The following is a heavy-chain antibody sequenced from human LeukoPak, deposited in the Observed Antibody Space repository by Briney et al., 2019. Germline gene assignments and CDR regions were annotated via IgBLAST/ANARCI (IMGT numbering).Heavy chain of an antibody. CDR1: GFTFTNYG. CDR2: IRYDGTHK. Sequence: GGSLRLSCVASGFTFTNYGMHSVSQAPGEGLEWGSFIRYDGTHKYYEDSVMGRFTISRDNSKNTLYLQMNSLTTDDTAVDYCPTPSSLRYGSGSPDYWGQGTLVTVSS. J-gene: IGHJ4*02. D-gene: IGHD3-10*01. CDR3: PTPSSLRYGSGSPDY. V-gene: IGHV3-30*02.